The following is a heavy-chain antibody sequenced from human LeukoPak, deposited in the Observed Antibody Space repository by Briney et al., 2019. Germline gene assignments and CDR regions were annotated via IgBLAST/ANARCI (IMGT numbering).Heavy chain of an antibody. Sequence: ASVKVSCKASGYTFTSYGISWVRQAPGQGLEWMGWISAYNGNTNYAQKFQGSVTMTRDTSISTAYMEVTRLTYDDTAVYYCARGHYYGSGSFHYWGQGTQVKVSS. CDR1: GYTFTSYG. V-gene: IGHV1-18*01. J-gene: IGHJ4*02. D-gene: IGHD3-10*01. CDR2: ISAYNGNT. CDR3: ARGHYYGSGSFHY.